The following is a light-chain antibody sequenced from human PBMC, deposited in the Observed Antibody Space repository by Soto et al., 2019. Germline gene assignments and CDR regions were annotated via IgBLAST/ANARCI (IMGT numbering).Light chain of an antibody. J-gene: IGLJ2*01. CDR3: QTWGTGVVV. CDR1: SGHSSYA. Sequence: QSVLTQSPSASASLGASVNLTCTLSSGHSSYAIAWHQQQPEKGPRYLMKVSSDGSHSKGDGIPDRFSGSSSGAERYLTISSLQSEDEADYYCQTWGTGVVVFGGGTKLTVL. V-gene: IGLV4-69*01. CDR2: VSSDGSH.